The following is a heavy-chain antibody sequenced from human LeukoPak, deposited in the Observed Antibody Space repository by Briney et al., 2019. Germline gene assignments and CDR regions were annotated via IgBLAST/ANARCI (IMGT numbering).Heavy chain of an antibody. D-gene: IGHD6-19*01. CDR3: ARVGYSSGWYFDY. V-gene: IGHV3-21*01. CDR1: GFTFSTYS. CDR2: ISGTSSYI. J-gene: IGHJ4*02. Sequence: GGSLRLSCAASGFTFSTYSMNWVRQAPGKGLEWVSSISGTSSYIYYADSVKGRFTISRDNAQKSLYLQMNSLRAEDTAVYYCARVGYSSGWYFDYWGQGTLVTVSS.